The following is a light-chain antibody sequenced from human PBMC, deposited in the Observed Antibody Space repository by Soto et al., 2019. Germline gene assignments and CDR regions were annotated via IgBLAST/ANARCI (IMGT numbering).Light chain of an antibody. CDR3: QQYDSSPVT. V-gene: IGKV3-20*01. J-gene: IGKJ2*01. Sequence: ENVLTQSPGTLSLSPGERATLSCRASQSVSSSYLTWYQQKPGQAPRLLIYGASSRATDIPDRFSGSGSGPDFTLTISRLEPEDCAVYYCQQYDSSPVTFGQGTKLEIK. CDR2: GAS. CDR1: QSVSSSY.